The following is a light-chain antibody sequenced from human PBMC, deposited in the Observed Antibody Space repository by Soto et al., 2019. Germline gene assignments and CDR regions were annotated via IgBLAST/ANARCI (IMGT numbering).Light chain of an antibody. CDR3: QSYDSSLSGPRV. CDR1: SSNIGAGYD. J-gene: IGLJ3*02. Sequence: QPVLTQPPSVSGAPGQRVTISCTGSSSNIGAGYDVHWYQHLPGTAPKLLIYGNDNRPSGVPDRFSGSKFGTSAYLAITGLQAEDEADYYCQSYDSSLSGPRVFGGGTKLTVL. V-gene: IGLV1-40*01. CDR2: GND.